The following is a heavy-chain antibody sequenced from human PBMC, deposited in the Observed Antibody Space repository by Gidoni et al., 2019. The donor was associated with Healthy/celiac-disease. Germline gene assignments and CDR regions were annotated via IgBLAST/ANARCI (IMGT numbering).Heavy chain of an antibody. Sequence: GISWVRQAPGQGLEWMGWISAYNGNTNYAQKLQGRVTMTTDTSTSTAYMELRSLRSDDTAVYYCARDVGDYYYDSSGLDYWGQGTLVTVSS. CDR3: ARDVGDYYYDSSGLDY. V-gene: IGHV1-18*04. CDR2: ISAYNGNT. D-gene: IGHD3-22*01. J-gene: IGHJ4*02. CDR1: G.